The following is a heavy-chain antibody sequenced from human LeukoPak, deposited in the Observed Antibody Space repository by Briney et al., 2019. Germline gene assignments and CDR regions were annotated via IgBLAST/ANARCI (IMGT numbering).Heavy chain of an antibody. Sequence: ASVKVSCKASGYTFSNYGISWVRQAPGQGLEWMGWISAYNGNTNYAQKLQGRVTMTTDTSTNTAYLELRSLRSDDTAVYYCARGLEWLTRRHNWFDPWGQGTLVTVSS. CDR3: ARGLEWLTRRHNWFDP. V-gene: IGHV1-18*01. CDR2: ISAYNGNT. D-gene: IGHD3-3*01. CDR1: GYTFSNYG. J-gene: IGHJ5*02.